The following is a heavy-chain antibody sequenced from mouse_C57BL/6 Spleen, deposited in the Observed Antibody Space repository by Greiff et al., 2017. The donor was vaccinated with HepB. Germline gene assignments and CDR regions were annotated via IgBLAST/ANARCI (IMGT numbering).Heavy chain of an antibody. Sequence: QVQLQQPGAELVMPGASVKLSCKASGYNFTSYWMHWVKQRPGQGLEWIGEIDPYDSYTNYNPKFKGKATWTADKSSSTAYMQLSSLTSEDSAVYYCASASITTVVGYSFCCWGPGATLTVA. CDR2: IDPYDSYT. V-gene: IGHV1-69*01. D-gene: IGHD1-1*01. CDR3: ASASITTVVGYSFCC. J-gene: IGHJ2*01. CDR1: GYNFTSYW.